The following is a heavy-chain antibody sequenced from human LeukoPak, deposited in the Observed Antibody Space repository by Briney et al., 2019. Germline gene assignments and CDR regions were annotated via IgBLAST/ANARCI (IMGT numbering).Heavy chain of an antibody. CDR3: ARGLYAVAGTSWFDP. V-gene: IGHV4-4*07. CDR1: GVSISSYY. Sequence: KPSETLSLTCTVSGVSISSYYWSWLRQPAGKGLEWIGRIYTSWTTDYNPSLKSRVTMSVDSSRNQFSLKLTSVTAADTAVYYCARGLYAVAGTSWFDPWGQGTLVTVSS. CDR2: IYTSWTT. D-gene: IGHD6-19*01. J-gene: IGHJ5*02.